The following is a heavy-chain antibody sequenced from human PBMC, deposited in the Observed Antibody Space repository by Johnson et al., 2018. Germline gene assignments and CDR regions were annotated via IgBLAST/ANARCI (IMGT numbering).Heavy chain of an antibody. CDR3: ADIAIG. CDR2: IYPSGIT. CDR1: GGSLITYY. V-gene: IGHV4-59*01. J-gene: IGHJ4*02. D-gene: IGHD5-18*01. Sequence: QVQLQESGPGLVKPSETLSLTCSVSGGSLITYYWNWIRQPPGKGLEWIGYIYPSGITNYNPSLKSRVTISIDTSSNYFSLRLNSLTAADTAVYYCADIAIGWGQGTLVTVSS.